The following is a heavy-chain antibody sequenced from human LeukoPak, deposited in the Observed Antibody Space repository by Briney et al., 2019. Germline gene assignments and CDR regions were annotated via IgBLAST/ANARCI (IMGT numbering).Heavy chain of an antibody. CDR2: IYSDNT. CDR1: GFTVSSNS. CDR3: ARDKIVGATHFDY. V-gene: IGHV3-53*01. D-gene: IGHD1-26*01. Sequence: PGGSLRLSCTVSGFTVSSNSMSWVRQAPGKGLEWVSFIYSDNTHYSDSVKGRFTISRDNSKNTLYLQMNSLRAEDTAVYYCARDKIVGATHFDYWGQGTLVTVSS. J-gene: IGHJ4*02.